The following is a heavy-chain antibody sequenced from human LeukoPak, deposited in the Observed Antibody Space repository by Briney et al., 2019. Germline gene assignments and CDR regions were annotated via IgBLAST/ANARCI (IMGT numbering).Heavy chain of an antibody. CDR1: GYTFSNYA. D-gene: IGHD6-13*01. CDR3: ARASPELGAFDY. CDR2: INAGNGNT. Sequence: VASVKVSCKTSGYTFSNYAMHWVRQAPGQRLEWMGWINAGNGNTKYSQKLRGRVIITRDTSASTAYMELSSLRSEDTAVYYCARASPELGAFDYWGQGTLVTVSS. J-gene: IGHJ4*02. V-gene: IGHV1-3*01.